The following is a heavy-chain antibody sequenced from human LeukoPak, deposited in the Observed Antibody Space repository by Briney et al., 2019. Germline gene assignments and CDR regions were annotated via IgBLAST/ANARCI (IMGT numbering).Heavy chain of an antibody. Sequence: GGSLRLSCAASGFTFSSYGMHWVRQAPGKGLEWVAVISYDGSNKYYADSVKGRFTISRDNSKNTLYLQMNSLRAEDTAVYYCAKVMAMGCSSTSCFNFDYWGQGTLVTVSS. V-gene: IGHV3-30*18. CDR2: ISYDGSNK. D-gene: IGHD2-2*01. CDR1: GFTFSSYG. J-gene: IGHJ4*02. CDR3: AKVMAMGCSSTSCFNFDY.